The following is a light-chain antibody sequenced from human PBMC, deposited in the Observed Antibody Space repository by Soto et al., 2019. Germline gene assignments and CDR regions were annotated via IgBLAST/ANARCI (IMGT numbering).Light chain of an antibody. CDR1: SSNIGAGYD. CDR3: QSSDSSLSGVV. Sequence: QAVLTQPPSVSGAPGQRVTISCTGSSSNIGAGYDVHWYQQLPGTAPKLLIYGNSNRPSGVPDRFSGSKSGTSASLAITGLQADDEADYYCQSSDSSLSGVVFGGGTKVTVL. V-gene: IGLV1-40*01. J-gene: IGLJ2*01. CDR2: GNS.